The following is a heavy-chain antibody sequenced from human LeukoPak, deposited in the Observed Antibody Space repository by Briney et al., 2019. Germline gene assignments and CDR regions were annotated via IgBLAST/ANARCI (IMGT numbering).Heavy chain of an antibody. J-gene: IGHJ4*02. V-gene: IGHV3-7*01. CDR1: GFSVSGYW. CDR3: ARGSSGRYHLYFDY. Sequence: GGSLRLSCAVSGFSVSGYWMTWVRQAPGKGLEWVANIKQDGSEKYFVDSVKGRFAISRDNAKNSLYLQMSSLRAEDTAEYYCARGSSGRYHLYFDYWGQGTLVTVSS. D-gene: IGHD6-19*01. CDR2: IKQDGSEK.